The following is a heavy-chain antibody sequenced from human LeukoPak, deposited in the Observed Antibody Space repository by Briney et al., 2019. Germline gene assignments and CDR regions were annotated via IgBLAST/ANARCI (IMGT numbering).Heavy chain of an antibody. CDR1: GYTFTSYY. V-gene: IGHV1-46*01. CDR3: ASSRVYDSSGHAFDI. D-gene: IGHD3-22*01. CDR2: INPSGGST. Sequence: ASVKVSCKASGYTFTSYYMHWVRQAPGQGLEWMGIINPSGGSTSYAQKFQGRVTMTRDMSTSTVYMELSSLRSEDTAVYYCASSRVYDSSGHAFDIWGQGTMVTVSS. J-gene: IGHJ3*02.